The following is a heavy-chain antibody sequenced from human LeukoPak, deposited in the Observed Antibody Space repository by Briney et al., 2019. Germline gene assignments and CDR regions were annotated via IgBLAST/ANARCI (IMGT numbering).Heavy chain of an antibody. Sequence: ASVKVSCKASGGTFSNYAVTWVRQAPGQGLEWMGWINPNSGGTNYAQKFQGRVTMTRDTSISTAYMELSRLRSDDTAEYYCARALYYDSSGYYSSSYYYFQHWGQGTLVTVSS. CDR2: INPNSGGT. CDR1: GGTFSNYA. CDR3: ARALYYDSSGYYSSSYYYFQH. J-gene: IGHJ1*01. V-gene: IGHV1-2*02. D-gene: IGHD3-22*01.